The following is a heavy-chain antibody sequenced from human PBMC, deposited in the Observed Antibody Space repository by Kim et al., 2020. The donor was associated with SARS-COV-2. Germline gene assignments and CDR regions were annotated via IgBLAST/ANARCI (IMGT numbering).Heavy chain of an antibody. CDR1: GYTFTSYG. J-gene: IGHJ5*02. D-gene: IGHD3-9*01. Sequence: ASVKVSCKASGYTFTSYGISWVRQAPGQGLEWMGWISAYNGNTNYAQKLQGRVTMTTDTSTSTAYMELRSLRSDDTAVYYCARVLRYFDWLSNWFDPWGQGTLVTVSS. CDR2: ISAYNGNT. V-gene: IGHV1-18*01. CDR3: ARVLRYFDWLSNWFDP.